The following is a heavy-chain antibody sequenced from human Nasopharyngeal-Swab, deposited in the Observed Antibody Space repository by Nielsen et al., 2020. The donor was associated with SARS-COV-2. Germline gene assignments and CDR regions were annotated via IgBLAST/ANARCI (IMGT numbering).Heavy chain of an antibody. CDR3: AREMGYYGSGSYRPFDY. J-gene: IGHJ4*02. D-gene: IGHD3-10*01. V-gene: IGHV1-46*01. CDR2: INPSGGST. Sequence: ASVKVSCKASGYTFTSYYIHWVRQAPGQGLEWMGIINPSGGSTSYAQKFQGLVTMTRDTSMSTVYMELSSLRSEDTAVYYCAREMGYYGSGSYRPFDYWGQGTLVTVSS. CDR1: GYTFTSYY.